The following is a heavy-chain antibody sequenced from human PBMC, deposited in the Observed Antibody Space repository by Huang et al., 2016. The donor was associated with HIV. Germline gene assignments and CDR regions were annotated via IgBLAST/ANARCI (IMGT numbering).Heavy chain of an antibody. Sequence: QIQLMQSGPELKQPGASVKVSCKASGYTFTSYGLTWVRQAPGQGPEWMGWISASSGDTESAQKFQCRVTLTTDTSTNIAYMELRSLRSDDTAKYYCARDPKYHRIGYYRQRRGIDIWGQGTMVIVSS. J-gene: IGHJ3*02. V-gene: IGHV1-18*01. CDR3: ARDPKYHRIGYYRQRRGIDI. D-gene: IGHD3-22*01. CDR2: ISASSGDT. CDR1: GYTFTSYG.